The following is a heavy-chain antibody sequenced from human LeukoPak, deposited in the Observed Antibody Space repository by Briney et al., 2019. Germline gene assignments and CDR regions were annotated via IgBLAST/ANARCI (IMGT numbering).Heavy chain of an antibody. J-gene: IGHJ4*02. CDR3: ARGGAIGVDY. CDR2: IANNGNT. D-gene: IGHD3-16*01. CDR1: GFTFVNYG. V-gene: IGHV1-18*01. Sequence: ASVKASCEASGFTFVNYGFTWVRQAPGQGLEWMGWIANNGNTNYAQHLQGRVTLTTDLTTSTAYMELRSLRSGDTAVYFCARGGAIGVDYWGQGTPVTVSS.